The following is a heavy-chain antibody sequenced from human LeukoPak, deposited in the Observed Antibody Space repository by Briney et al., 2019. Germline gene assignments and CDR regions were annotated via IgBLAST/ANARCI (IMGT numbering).Heavy chain of an antibody. Sequence: SETLSLTCTVSGGSISSGDYYWSWIRQPPGKGLEWIGSIHHSGSTYYNPSLKSRVTISVEKSKNQFSLKLSSVTAADTAVYYCARERSVTYYISDYWGQGTLVTVSS. D-gene: IGHD1-26*01. J-gene: IGHJ4*02. V-gene: IGHV4-39*07. CDR2: IHHSGST. CDR3: ARERSVTYYISDY. CDR1: GGSISSGDYY.